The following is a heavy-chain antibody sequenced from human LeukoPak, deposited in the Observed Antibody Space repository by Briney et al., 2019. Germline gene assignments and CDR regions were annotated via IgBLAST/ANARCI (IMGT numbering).Heavy chain of an antibody. Sequence: PGGSLRLSCAASGFTFGNYAMTWARQVPGKGLEWVSATGSGGASTYYAASVKGRFTISRDNSKNTLYLQMNSLRAKDTALYYCAKGRAATSYSAIDYWGQGALVTVSS. CDR1: GFTFGNYA. D-gene: IGHD6-25*01. CDR2: TGSGGAST. CDR3: AKGRAATSYSAIDY. V-gene: IGHV3-23*01. J-gene: IGHJ4*02.